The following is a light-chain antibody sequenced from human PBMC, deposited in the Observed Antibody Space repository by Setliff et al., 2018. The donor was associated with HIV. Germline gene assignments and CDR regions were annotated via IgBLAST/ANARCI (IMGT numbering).Light chain of an antibody. V-gene: IGLV2-14*01. J-gene: IGLJ1*01. CDR2: EVS. CDR3: SSYTSSGTLVV. CDR1: NSDIGGYDY. Sequence: QPASVSGSPGQSITISCTGTNSDIGGYDYVYWYQQQPGKAPKLMIYEVSGRPSGVSYRFSGSKSGTTASLTISGLQTEDEADYFCSSYTSSGTLVVFGTGTKVTVL.